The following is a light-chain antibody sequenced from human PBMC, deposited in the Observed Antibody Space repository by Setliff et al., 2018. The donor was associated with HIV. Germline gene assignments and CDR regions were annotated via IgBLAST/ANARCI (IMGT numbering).Light chain of an antibody. CDR1: SSDIGVYDY. J-gene: IGLJ1*01. Sequence: QSVLTQAVSVSGSPGQSISISCTGTSSDIGVYDYVSWYQQHPGKAPKLMLYDVSRRPSAISTRFSGSKSGNTAFLTISGLQTEDEADYYCTSYTNNSTYVFGTGTKVTVL. V-gene: IGLV2-14*03. CDR3: TSYTNNSTYV. CDR2: DVS.